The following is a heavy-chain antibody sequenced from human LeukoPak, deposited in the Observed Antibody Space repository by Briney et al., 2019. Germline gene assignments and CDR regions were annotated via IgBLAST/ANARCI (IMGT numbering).Heavy chain of an antibody. J-gene: IGHJ4*02. Sequence: SQTLSLTCAISGDSVSSNSAAWNWIRQSPSRGLEWLGRTYYRSKWFNDYALSVKSRITINPDTSKNQFSLQLNSVTPEDTAVHYCARLSASIPAAGPLDYWGQGTLVTVSS. V-gene: IGHV6-1*01. D-gene: IGHD6-13*01. CDR3: ARLSASIPAAGPLDY. CDR1: GDSVSSNSAA. CDR2: TYYRSKWFN.